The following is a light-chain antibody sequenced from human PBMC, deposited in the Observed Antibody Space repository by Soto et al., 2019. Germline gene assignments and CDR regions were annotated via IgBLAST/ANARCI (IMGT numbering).Light chain of an antibody. V-gene: IGKV3-15*01. Sequence: EIVMTQSPATLSVSPGERATLSCRASQSVSSNLAWYQQKPGQAPRLLIYGASTRATGIPARFSGSVSGTEFTLTISSLQSEEFAVYYCQQYNNWPPWTFGQGTKVEIK. CDR2: GAS. CDR1: QSVSSN. CDR3: QQYNNWPPWT. J-gene: IGKJ1*01.